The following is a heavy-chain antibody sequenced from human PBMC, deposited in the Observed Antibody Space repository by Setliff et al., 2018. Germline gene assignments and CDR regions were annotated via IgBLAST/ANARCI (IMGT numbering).Heavy chain of an antibody. D-gene: IGHD6-19*01. CDR2: IGAYNGNT. Sequence: ASVKVSCKASGYTFTSYGISWVRQAPGQGLEWMGWIGAYNGNTYNAHEFQGRVTMTSDTSTSTAYMELRSLRSDDAAVYYCARVTIAVAGYFDFWGQGTLVTVSS. CDR3: ARVTIAVAGYFDF. J-gene: IGHJ4*02. V-gene: IGHV1-18*01. CDR1: GYTFTSYG.